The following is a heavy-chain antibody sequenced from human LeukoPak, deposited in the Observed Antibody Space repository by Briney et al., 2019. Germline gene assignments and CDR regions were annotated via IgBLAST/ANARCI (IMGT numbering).Heavy chain of an antibody. CDR1: GFTFSSYS. Sequence: GGSLRLSCAASGFTFSSYSMNWVRQAPGKGLEWVSYISSSSSTIYYTDPVKGRFTISRDNAKNSLYLQMNSLRAEDTAVYYCARDWYYYDSSGSGVGYYFDYWGQGTLVTVSS. CDR3: ARDWYYYDSSGSGVGYYFDY. V-gene: IGHV3-48*01. J-gene: IGHJ4*02. D-gene: IGHD3-22*01. CDR2: ISSSSSTI.